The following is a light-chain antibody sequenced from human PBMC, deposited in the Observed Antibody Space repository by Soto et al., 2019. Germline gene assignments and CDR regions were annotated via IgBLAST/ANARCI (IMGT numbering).Light chain of an antibody. Sequence: EIVMTQSPATLSVSPGERATLSCRASQSVSSNLAWYQQKRGQAPRLLIYGASTRDTGIPARFSGSGSGTEFTLTISNLQSEDFAVYYCQQYNDWPLTFGGGTKVEIK. CDR2: GAS. CDR3: QQYNDWPLT. CDR1: QSVSSN. J-gene: IGKJ4*01. V-gene: IGKV3-15*01.